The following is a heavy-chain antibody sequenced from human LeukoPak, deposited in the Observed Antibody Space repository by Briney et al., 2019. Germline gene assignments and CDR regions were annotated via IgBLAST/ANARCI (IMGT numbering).Heavy chain of an antibody. CDR3: ARVGTLELRFLEWSLPDY. Sequence: PSETLSLTCTVSGGSVRSGIYYWSWIRQPAGKGLEWIGHIYTSESTHYNPSLRSRVTISLDMSKNQFSLKLSSVTAADTAVYYCARVGTLELRFLEWSLPDYWGQGTLVTVSS. CDR2: IYTSEST. J-gene: IGHJ4*02. CDR1: GGSVRSGIYY. V-gene: IGHV4-61*09. D-gene: IGHD3-3*01.